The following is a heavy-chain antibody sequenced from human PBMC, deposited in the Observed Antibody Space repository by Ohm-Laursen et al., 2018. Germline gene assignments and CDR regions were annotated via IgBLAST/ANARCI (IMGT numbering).Heavy chain of an antibody. J-gene: IGHJ4*02. V-gene: IGHV1-2*02. CDR1: GYTFTGYY. CDR2: INPNSGGT. Sequence: ASAKVSCKASGYTFTGYYMHWVRQAPGQGLEWMGWINPNSGGTNYAQKFQGRVTMTRDTSISTAYMELSRLRSDDTAVYYCAREYDSSGSGFDYWGQGTLVTVSS. D-gene: IGHD3-22*01. CDR3: AREYDSSGSGFDY.